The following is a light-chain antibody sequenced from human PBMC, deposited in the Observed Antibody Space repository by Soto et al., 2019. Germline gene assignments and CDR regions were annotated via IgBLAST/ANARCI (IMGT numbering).Light chain of an antibody. CDR1: QSVSVY. CDR2: DAS. Sequence: EIVLTQSPATLSVSPGDRATLSCRASQSVSVYLAWYQQKPGQAPRLLIYDASTRATDIPARFTGSGSGTDFTLTISSLKSEDFAVYYCQQYTNWPPTWTFGQGTKVDIK. J-gene: IGKJ1*01. V-gene: IGKV3-15*01. CDR3: QQYTNWPPTWT.